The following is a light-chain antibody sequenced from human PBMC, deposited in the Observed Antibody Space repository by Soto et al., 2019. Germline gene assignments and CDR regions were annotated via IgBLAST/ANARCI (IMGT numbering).Light chain of an antibody. CDR3: QQYGSSPT. CDR2: DAS. J-gene: IGKJ1*01. V-gene: IGKV3D-20*01. CDR1: QSVSSY. Sequence: DIVLTQPPATLSLSPGERATLYCGASQSVSSYLAWYQQKPGLAPRLLIYDASSRATGIPDRFSGSGSGTDFTLTISRLEPEDFAVYYCQQYGSSPTFGQGTKVDI.